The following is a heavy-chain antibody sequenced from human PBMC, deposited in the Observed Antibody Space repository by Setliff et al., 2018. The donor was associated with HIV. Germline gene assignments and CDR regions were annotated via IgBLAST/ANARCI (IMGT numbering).Heavy chain of an antibody. CDR3: ARYSPRGYTLTGPY. D-gene: IGHD6-25*01. V-gene: IGHV4-39*07. CDR2: MYYSGST. Sequence: SETLSLTCTVSGGSISSSSYYWGWVRQPPGKGLEWIGSMYYSGSTYYTSSLKSRVTISLDTSKNQFSLKLTSVTAADTAVYYCARYSPRGYTLTGPYWGQGTLVTVSS. J-gene: IGHJ4*02. CDR1: GGSISSSSYY.